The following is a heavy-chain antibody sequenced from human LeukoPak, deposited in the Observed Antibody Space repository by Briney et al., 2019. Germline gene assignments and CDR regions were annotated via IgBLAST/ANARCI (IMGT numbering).Heavy chain of an antibody. V-gene: IGHV4-61*02. Sequence: PSETLSLTCTVSGGSISSGSYYWSWIRQPAGKGLEWIGRIYTSGSTNYNPSLKSRVTISVDTSKNQFSLKLSSVTAADTAVYYCARVLHDSPDHWGQGTLVTVSS. J-gene: IGHJ4*02. D-gene: IGHD2-15*01. CDR2: IYTSGST. CDR3: ARVLHDSPDH. CDR1: GGSISSGSYY.